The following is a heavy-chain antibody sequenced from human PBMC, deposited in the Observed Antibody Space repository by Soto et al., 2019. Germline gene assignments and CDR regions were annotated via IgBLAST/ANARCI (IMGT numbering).Heavy chain of an antibody. Sequence: EVQLLESGGGLVQPGGSLRLSCAASGFTFSSYAMSWVRQAPGKGLEWVSAISGSGGRTYYADSVKGRFTISRDNSKNTLYLQMNSLRAEDTAVYYCAKRGYSYGGPDYWGQGTLVTVSS. CDR2: ISGSGGRT. CDR3: AKRGYSYGGPDY. CDR1: GFTFSSYA. J-gene: IGHJ4*02. V-gene: IGHV3-23*01. D-gene: IGHD5-18*01.